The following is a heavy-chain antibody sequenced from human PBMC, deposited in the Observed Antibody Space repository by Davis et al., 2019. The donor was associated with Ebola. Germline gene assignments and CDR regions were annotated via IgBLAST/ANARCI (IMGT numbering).Heavy chain of an antibody. J-gene: IGHJ4*02. Sequence: PGGSPRLSCAASRFTFRSYAMHWVRQAPGKGLEWVAVISYDGSNKYYADSVKGRFTISRDNSKNTLYLQMNSLRAEDTAVYYCARERPCDYWGQGTLVTVSS. V-gene: IGHV3-30*04. CDR1: RFTFRSYA. CDR3: ARERPCDY. CDR2: ISYDGSNK.